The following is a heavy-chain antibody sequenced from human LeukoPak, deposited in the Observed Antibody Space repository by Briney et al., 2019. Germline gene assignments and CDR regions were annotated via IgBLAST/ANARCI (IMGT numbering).Heavy chain of an antibody. CDR1: GGSFSGYY. CDR2: INHSGST. Sequence: SETLSLTCAVYGGSFSGYYWSWIRQPPRKGLEWIGEINHSGSTNYNPSLKSRVTISVDTSKNRFSLKLSSVTAADTAVYYCVRGSRIAAAALGYWGQGTLVTVSS. D-gene: IGHD6-13*01. CDR3: VRGSRIAAAALGY. J-gene: IGHJ4*02. V-gene: IGHV4-34*01.